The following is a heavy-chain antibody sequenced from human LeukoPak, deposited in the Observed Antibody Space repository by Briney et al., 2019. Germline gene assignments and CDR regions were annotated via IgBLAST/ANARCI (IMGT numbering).Heavy chain of an antibody. D-gene: IGHD6-19*01. CDR2: TYYKSKWFN. Sequence: SQTLSLTCVSSGDSVSSNSAAWNWLRQSPSRGLEWLGRTYYKSKWFNDYAVSLKSRITINPDTSKNQFSLQLNSVTPDDTAVYYCARDTSGWLYYYYGIDVWGHGITVTVSS. CDR3: ARDTSGWLYYYYGIDV. J-gene: IGHJ6*02. V-gene: IGHV6-1*01. CDR1: GDSVSSNSAA.